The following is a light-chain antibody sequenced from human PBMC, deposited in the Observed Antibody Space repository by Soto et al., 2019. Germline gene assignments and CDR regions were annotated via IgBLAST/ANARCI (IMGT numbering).Light chain of an antibody. CDR1: SSNIGAGYD. Sequence: QLVLTQPASVSGAPGQRVTISCTGSSSNIGAGYDVHWYQQIPGTAPKLLIYNDINRPSGVPDRFSGSKSGTSASLAITGLQAEDEADYYCQSYDSSLSGSVFGGGTQLTVL. CDR2: NDI. CDR3: QSYDSSLSGSV. V-gene: IGLV1-40*01. J-gene: IGLJ7*01.